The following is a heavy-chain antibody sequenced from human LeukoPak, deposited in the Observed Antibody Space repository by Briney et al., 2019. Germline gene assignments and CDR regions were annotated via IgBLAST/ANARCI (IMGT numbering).Heavy chain of an antibody. J-gene: IGHJ4*02. V-gene: IGHV3-53*01. CDR3: ARMTTVTTFDY. D-gene: IGHD4-17*01. Sequence: ETLSLTCTVSGYSISSGYYWGWIRQPPGKGLEWVSVIYSGGSTYYADSVKGRFTISRDNSKNTLYLQMNSLGAEDTAVYYCARMTTVTTFDYWGQGTLVTLSS. CDR1: GYSISSGYY. CDR2: IYSGGST.